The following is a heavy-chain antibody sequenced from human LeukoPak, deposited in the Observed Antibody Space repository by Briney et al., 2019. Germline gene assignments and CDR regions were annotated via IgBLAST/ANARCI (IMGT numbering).Heavy chain of an antibody. J-gene: IGHJ4*01. V-gene: IGHV4-39*01. CDR1: GVSISSIYYY. CDR2: IYYSGST. CDR3: AKSGGYGLTDY. D-gene: IGHD1-26*01. Sequence: KSSETLSLTCIVSGVSISSIYYYWRWIRQPPGEVLEWIGSIYYSGSTYYNSSIKSRVTISIDTSKNQVSLNLTSMTAADTAVYYCAKSGGYGLTDYWGQGTLVTVSS.